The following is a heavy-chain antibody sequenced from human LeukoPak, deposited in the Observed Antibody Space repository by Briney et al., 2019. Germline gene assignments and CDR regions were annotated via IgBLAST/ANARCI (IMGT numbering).Heavy chain of an antibody. CDR1: GFIFSKFK. V-gene: IGHV3-21*01. CDR2: ISTSTSYI. Sequence: GGSLRLSCAASGFIFSKFKFNWVRQAPGKGLEWVSGISTSTSYIYYADLVKGRFTISRDNAKNSLYLQMNSLRAEDTAVYYCARAGPFYYDSSGYSTHSFDIWGQGTMVTVSS. J-gene: IGHJ3*02. D-gene: IGHD3-22*01. CDR3: ARAGPFYYDSSGYSTHSFDI.